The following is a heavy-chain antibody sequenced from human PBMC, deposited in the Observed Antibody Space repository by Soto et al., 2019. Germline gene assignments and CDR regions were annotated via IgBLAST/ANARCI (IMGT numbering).Heavy chain of an antibody. D-gene: IGHD3-22*01. V-gene: IGHV1-2*02. J-gene: IGHJ4*02. CDR3: ARGRTYYDSSSSLDY. CDR1: GYTFTGYF. CDR2: FNSNLGDT. Sequence: VSVTVSCEASGYTFTGYFMHWVRLAPGQRLEWLGWFNSNLGDTKYGQKFQARVTMTKDMAISTAYMELRRLLCDDTAVYYCARGRTYYDSSSSLDYWIQGTLVTVSS.